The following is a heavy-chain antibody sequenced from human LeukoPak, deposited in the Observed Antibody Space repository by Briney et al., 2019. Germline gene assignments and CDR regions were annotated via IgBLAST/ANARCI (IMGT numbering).Heavy chain of an antibody. CDR3: AGSILTGYPNFDY. D-gene: IGHD3-9*01. CDR1: GFTFSSYA. Sequence: GGSLRLSCAASGFTFSSYAMSWVRQAPGKGLEWVSAISGSGGSTYYADSVKGRFTISRDNAKNSLYLQMSSLRAEDTAVYYCAGSILTGYPNFDYWGQGTLVTVSS. V-gene: IGHV3-23*01. CDR2: ISGSGGST. J-gene: IGHJ4*02.